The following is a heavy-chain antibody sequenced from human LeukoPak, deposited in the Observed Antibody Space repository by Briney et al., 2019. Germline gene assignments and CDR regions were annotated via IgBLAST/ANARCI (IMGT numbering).Heavy chain of an antibody. Sequence: VKVTCKASGGTFSSYAISWVRQAPGQGLEWMGGIIPIFGTANYAQKFQGRVTITADESTSTAYMELSSLRSEDTAVYYCARGHSGSYHTAGFDYWGQGTLVTVSS. D-gene: IGHD1-26*01. CDR3: ARGHSGSYHTAGFDY. CDR2: IIPIFGTA. J-gene: IGHJ4*02. V-gene: IGHV1-69*13. CDR1: GGTFSSYA.